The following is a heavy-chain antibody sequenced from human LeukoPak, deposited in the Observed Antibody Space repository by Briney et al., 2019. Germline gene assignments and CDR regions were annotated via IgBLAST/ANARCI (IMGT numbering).Heavy chain of an antibody. CDR1: GYTFTGYY. Sequence: ASVKVSCKASGYTFTGYYMHWVRQAPGQGLEWMGWINPNSGGTNYAQKFQGRVTMTRDTSISTAYMELSRLRSDDTAVYYCARDAVSIYCSSTSCPTGYYYYMDVWGKGTTVTVSS. V-gene: IGHV1-2*02. D-gene: IGHD2-2*01. CDR3: ARDAVSIYCSSTSCPTGYYYYMDV. J-gene: IGHJ6*03. CDR2: INPNSGGT.